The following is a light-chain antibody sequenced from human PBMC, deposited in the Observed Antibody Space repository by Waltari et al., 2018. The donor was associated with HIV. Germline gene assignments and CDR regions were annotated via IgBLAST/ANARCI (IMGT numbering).Light chain of an antibody. CDR3: AAWDVSLNGLV. J-gene: IGLJ2*01. V-gene: IGLV1-44*01. CDR2: SND. Sequence: QSVLTQPPSASGTPGQRVTISCSGSRSNIGSQTVHWYQQLPGTAPKLLIYSNDQRPSGVPDRFSGSKSGTSASLAVSGLQSEDEAGYYCAAWDVSLNGLVFGGGTKLTVL. CDR1: RSNIGSQT.